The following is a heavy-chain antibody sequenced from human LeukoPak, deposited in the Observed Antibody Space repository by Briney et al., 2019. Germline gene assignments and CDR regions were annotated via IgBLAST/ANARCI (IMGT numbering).Heavy chain of an antibody. V-gene: IGHV3-23*01. Sequence: QPGGSLRLSCAASGFTFSSYSMNWVRQAPGKGLEWVSAISGSGGSTYYADSVKGRFTISRDNSKNTLYLQMNSLRAEDTAVYYCAKMAQWLVTFFDYWGQGTLVTVSS. D-gene: IGHD6-19*01. CDR2: ISGSGGST. CDR3: AKMAQWLVTFFDY. J-gene: IGHJ4*02. CDR1: GFTFSSYS.